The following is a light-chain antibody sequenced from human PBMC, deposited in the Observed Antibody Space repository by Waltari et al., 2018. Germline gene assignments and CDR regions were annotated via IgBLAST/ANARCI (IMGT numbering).Light chain of an antibody. V-gene: IGLV2-23*02. CDR1: SSDVGNYNL. Sequence: QSGLTQPASVSGSPGQSITVSCTGTSSDVGNYNLVSCYQQYPGKAPKLMVYEVTKRTSGVSDRFSGSKSGNTASLTISGLQSEDEADYYCCSYAGLGIYVFGTGTKVTVL. J-gene: IGLJ1*01. CDR2: EVT. CDR3: CSYAGLGIYV.